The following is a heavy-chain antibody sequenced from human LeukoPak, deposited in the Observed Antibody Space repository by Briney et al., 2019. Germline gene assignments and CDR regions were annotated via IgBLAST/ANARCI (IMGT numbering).Heavy chain of an antibody. D-gene: IGHD3-16*01. CDR3: ARGGIMITFEYYFDC. CDR1: GFTFSSYS. Sequence: GGSLRLSCAASGFTFSSYSMNWVRQAPGKGLEWVSSISSSSSYISYADSVKGRFTISRDNAKNSLYLQMNGLRAEDTAVYYCARGGIMITFEYYFDCWGQGTLVTVSS. V-gene: IGHV3-21*04. CDR2: ISSSSSYI. J-gene: IGHJ4*02.